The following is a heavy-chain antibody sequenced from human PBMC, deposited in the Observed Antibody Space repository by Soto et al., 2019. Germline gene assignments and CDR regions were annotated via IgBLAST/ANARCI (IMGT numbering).Heavy chain of an antibody. D-gene: IGHD3-16*02. V-gene: IGHV1-8*01. Sequence: QVQLVQSGAEVKKPGASVKVSCKASGYTFTSYDINWVRQATGQGLEWMGWMNPNSGNTGDAQTFQGRVTMSRNASISTAYLELSSLRSENTAVDYCARRSSRGCEYWGQGTLVTVFS. CDR1: GYTFTSYD. CDR3: ARRSSRGCEY. J-gene: IGHJ4*02. CDR2: MNPNSGNT.